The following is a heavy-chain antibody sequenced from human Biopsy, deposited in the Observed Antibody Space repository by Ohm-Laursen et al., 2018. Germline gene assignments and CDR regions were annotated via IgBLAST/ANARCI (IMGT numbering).Heavy chain of an antibody. V-gene: IGHV1-69*13. CDR2: IIGIFRTA. Sequence: EASVKVSCKASGGTFSSSAITWVRQAPGQGLEWMGGIIGIFRTAHYAQKFQGRVTITADEFMSTAYMELSSLRSEDTAVYYCARGGGYNWNNGWFDPWGQGTRVTVSS. CDR3: ARGGGYNWNNGWFDP. J-gene: IGHJ5*02. CDR1: GGTFSSSA. D-gene: IGHD1/OR15-1a*01.